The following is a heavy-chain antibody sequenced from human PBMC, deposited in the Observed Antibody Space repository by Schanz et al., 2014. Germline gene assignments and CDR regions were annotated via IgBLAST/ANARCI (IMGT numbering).Heavy chain of an antibody. D-gene: IGHD2-2*01. CDR3: ARAARRTRVVPLYFDY. CDR1: GGSFSGYY. CDR2: INHGGST. J-gene: IGHJ4*02. Sequence: QVQLQQWGAGLLKPSETLSLTCAVYGGSFSGYYWSWIRQPPGKGLEWIAEINHGGSTNYNPSLKSRVTISVDTSKNQVYMKLRSVTAADTAVYYCARAARRTRVVPLYFDYWGQGTLVTVSS. V-gene: IGHV4-34*01.